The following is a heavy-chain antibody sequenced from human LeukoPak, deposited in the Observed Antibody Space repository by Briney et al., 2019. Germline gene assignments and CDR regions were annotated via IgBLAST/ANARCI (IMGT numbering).Heavy chain of an antibody. V-gene: IGHV3-73*01. CDR1: GFTFNGSA. Sequence: GGSLKLSCAASGFTFNGSAMHWVRQASGKGLEWVGRIRSKANSYATAYAASVKGRFTISRDDSKNTAYLQMNSLKAEDTAIYYCAREVGTPQAFDIWGQGTMVTVSS. J-gene: IGHJ3*02. CDR2: IRSKANSYAT. CDR3: AREVGTPQAFDI. D-gene: IGHD1-26*01.